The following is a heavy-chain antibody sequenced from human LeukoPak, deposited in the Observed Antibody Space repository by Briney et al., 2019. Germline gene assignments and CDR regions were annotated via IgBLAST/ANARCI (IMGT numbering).Heavy chain of an antibody. Sequence: SETLSLTCTVSGGSISSGGFYWIWIRPHPGKGLEWIGYVYDSQSTYYNPSLKSRVTTSVATPKNQFSPKLSAVTAADTAAYYCAREPGKGSGSPSFDPWGQATLATASS. CDR1: GGSISSGGFY. CDR3: AREPGKGSGSPSFDP. J-gene: IGHJ5*02. CDR2: VYDSQST. V-gene: IGHV4-31*03. D-gene: IGHD3-10*01.